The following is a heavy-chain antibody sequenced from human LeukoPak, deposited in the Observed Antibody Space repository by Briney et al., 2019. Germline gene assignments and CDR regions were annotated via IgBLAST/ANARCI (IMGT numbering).Heavy chain of an antibody. J-gene: IGHJ3*01. CDR2: VWSDGSGE. D-gene: IGHD2-2*01. CDR1: GFTFSDYV. V-gene: IGHV3-33*01. Sequence: GRSLSLSCVASGFTFSDYVIHWVRQAPGKGLQWVSFVWSDGSGEFYGDSVKGRFTMSRDNSKNMLYLHMTSLRAHDTAGYYCAREGPQGQRESFYFWGQGKKVTISS. CDR3: AREGPQGQRESFYF.